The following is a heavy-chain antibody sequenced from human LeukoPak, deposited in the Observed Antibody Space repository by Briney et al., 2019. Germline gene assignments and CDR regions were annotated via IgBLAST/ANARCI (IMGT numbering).Heavy chain of an antibody. J-gene: IGHJ3*02. Sequence: SVKVSCKASGGTFSSYAISWVRQAPGQGLEWMGGTIPIFGTANYAQKFQGRVTITADESTSTAYMELSSLRSEDTAVYYCARAYCGGDCYSSYDAFDIWGQGTLVTVSS. V-gene: IGHV1-69*13. CDR3: ARAYCGGDCYSSYDAFDI. CDR1: GGTFSSYA. CDR2: TIPIFGTA. D-gene: IGHD2-21*01.